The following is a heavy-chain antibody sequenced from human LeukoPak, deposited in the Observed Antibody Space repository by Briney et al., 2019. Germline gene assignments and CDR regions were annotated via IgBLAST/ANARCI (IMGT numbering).Heavy chain of an antibody. D-gene: IGHD1-26*01. CDR1: GVSISSYS. CDR2: IYTSGST. Sequence: PSETLSLTCTVSGVSISSYSWNWIRQPAGKGLEWIGRIYTSGSTNYNPSLKSRVTMSVDTSKNQFSLKLTSVTAADTAVYFCASTSSGTYYFFDYWGQGTLVTVSS. J-gene: IGHJ4*02. CDR3: ASTSSGTYYFFDY. V-gene: IGHV4-4*07.